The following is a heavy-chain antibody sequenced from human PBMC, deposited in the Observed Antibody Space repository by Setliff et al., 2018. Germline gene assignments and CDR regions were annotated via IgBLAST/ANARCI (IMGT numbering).Heavy chain of an antibody. CDR2: IYYSGST. D-gene: IGHD3-3*01. CDR1: GGSISSHY. Sequence: SETLSLTCTVSGGSISSHYWSWIRQPPGKGLEWIGYIYYSGSTNYNPSLKSRVTMSVDTSKNQFSLKLSSVTAADTAVYYCARAEHGYDFWSGYYDYYYYYMDVWGKGTTVTVSS. CDR3: ARAEHGYDFWSGYYDYYYYYMDV. J-gene: IGHJ6*03. V-gene: IGHV4-59*11.